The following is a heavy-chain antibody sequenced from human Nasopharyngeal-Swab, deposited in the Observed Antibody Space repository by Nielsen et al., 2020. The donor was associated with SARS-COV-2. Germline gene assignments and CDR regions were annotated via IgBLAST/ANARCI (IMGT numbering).Heavy chain of an antibody. D-gene: IGHD3-22*01. V-gene: IGHV1-46*01. CDR1: GYTFTSYY. Sequence: ASVKVSCKASGYTFTSYYMHWVRQAPGQGLEWMGIINPSGGSTSYAQKLQGRVTMTRDTSTSTVYMELSSLRSEDTAVYYCARDQIGDSSGYDFDYWGQGTLVTVSS. J-gene: IGHJ4*02. CDR2: INPSGGST. CDR3: ARDQIGDSSGYDFDY.